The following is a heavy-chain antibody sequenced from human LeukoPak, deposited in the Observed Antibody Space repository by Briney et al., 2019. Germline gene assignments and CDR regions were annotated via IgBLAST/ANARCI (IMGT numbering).Heavy chain of an antibody. CDR3: ARHYYDSSGYSQDAFDI. Sequence: SQTLSLTCAISGDSVSSNSVTWNWIRQSPSRGLEWLGRTYYRPTWYNDYAVSVRGRITVNPDTSKNQFSLKLSSVTAADTAVYYCARHYYDSSGYSQDAFDIWGQGTMVTVSS. D-gene: IGHD3-22*01. CDR2: TYYRPTWYN. CDR1: GDSVSSNSVT. V-gene: IGHV6-1*01. J-gene: IGHJ3*02.